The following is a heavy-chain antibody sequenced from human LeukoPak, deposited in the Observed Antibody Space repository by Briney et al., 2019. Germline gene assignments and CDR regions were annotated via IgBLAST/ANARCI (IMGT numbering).Heavy chain of an antibody. Sequence: PGGSLRLSCAPSAFIFSSYAMTWVRLAPGKGLEWVATITGRGGTTFYADSVKGRFTISRDNSKNTLSLQMSSLRAEDTAVYYCAKGGGYYYDSSGSYRYLDYWGQGTLVTVSS. D-gene: IGHD3-22*01. J-gene: IGHJ4*02. CDR1: AFIFSSYA. CDR3: AKGGGYYYDSSGSYRYLDY. V-gene: IGHV3-23*01. CDR2: ITGRGGTT.